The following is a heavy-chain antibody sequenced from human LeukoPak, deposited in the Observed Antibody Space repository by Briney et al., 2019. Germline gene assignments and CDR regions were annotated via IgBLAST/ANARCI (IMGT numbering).Heavy chain of an antibody. V-gene: IGHV3-23*01. CDR1: GFTFSNYA. CDR3: AKSPLIPGYCSSTSCYTLDF. CDR2: ISGSGGGT. Sequence: SGGSLRLSCAASGFTFSNYAVSWVRQAPGKGLEWVSAISGSGGGTYYANAVKGRFTISRDDSKNTLYLQMNSLRDEDTAVYYCAKSPLIPGYCSSTSCYTLDFRGQGTLVTVSS. J-gene: IGHJ4*02. D-gene: IGHD2-2*02.